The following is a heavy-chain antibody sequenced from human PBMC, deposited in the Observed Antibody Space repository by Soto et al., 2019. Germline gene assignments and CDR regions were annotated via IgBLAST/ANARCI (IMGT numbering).Heavy chain of an antibody. CDR2: IIPFFGTS. J-gene: IGHJ6*02. CDR1: GGTFSSYP. Sequence: QVQLVQSGAEVKKPGSSVKVSCGASGGTFSSYPINWVRQATGQRLEWMGGIIPFFGTSNYAQKFQGRVTITADESTSTAYMELRSLRSEDTAVYYCARVGRIANYGMAVWGQGTTVTVTS. V-gene: IGHV1-69*01. D-gene: IGHD1-26*01. CDR3: ARVGRIANYGMAV.